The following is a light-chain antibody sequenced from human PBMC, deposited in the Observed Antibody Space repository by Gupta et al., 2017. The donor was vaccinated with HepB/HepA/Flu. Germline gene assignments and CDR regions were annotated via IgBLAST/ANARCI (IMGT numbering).Light chain of an antibody. CDR3: QQRDNAPRI. J-gene: IGKJ2*02. Sequence: GDTVTITCRASRLIKTSLNWYQQRPGKAPKLLIYAASRLQSGVPSKFRGDGSGTTFTLTISDLQPEDFATYYCQQRDNAPRIFGQGTNVEIK. CDR2: AAS. V-gene: IGKV1-39*01. CDR1: RLIKTS.